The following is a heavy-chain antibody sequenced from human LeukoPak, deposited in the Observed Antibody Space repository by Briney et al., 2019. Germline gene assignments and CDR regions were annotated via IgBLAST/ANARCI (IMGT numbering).Heavy chain of an antibody. V-gene: IGHV1-8*01. Sequence: SVKVSCKASGYTLTSYDINWVRQATGQGLEWMGWMNPNSGRTGYAQNFQGRITITRNTSVSTAYMELSSLRSEDTAVYYCTRETSSRYFDYWGQGTLVTVSS. CDR2: MNPNSGRT. CDR1: GYTLTSYD. J-gene: IGHJ4*02. CDR3: TRETSSRYFDY.